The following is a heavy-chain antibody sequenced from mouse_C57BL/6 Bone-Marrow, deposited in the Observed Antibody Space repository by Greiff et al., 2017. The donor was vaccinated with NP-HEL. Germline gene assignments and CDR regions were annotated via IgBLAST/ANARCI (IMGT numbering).Heavy chain of an antibody. D-gene: IGHD1-1*01. CDR3: ARTPSTVVATDYFDY. CDR1: GYSFTSYY. J-gene: IGHJ2*01. V-gene: IGHV1-66*01. Sequence: VQLQQSGPELVKPGASVKISCKASGYSFTSYYIHWVKQRPGQGLEWIGWIYPGSGNTKYNEKFKGKATLTADTSSSTAYMQLSSLTSEDSAVYYCARTPSTVVATDYFDYWGQGTTLTVSS. CDR2: IYPGSGNT.